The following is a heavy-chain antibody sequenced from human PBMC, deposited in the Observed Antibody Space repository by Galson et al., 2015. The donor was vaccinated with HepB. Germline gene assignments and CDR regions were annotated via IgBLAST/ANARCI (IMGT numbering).Heavy chain of an antibody. CDR3: ATYYYETGYYFDY. V-gene: IGHV1-24*01. CDR2: FDPEDGET. CDR1: GYTLTELS. Sequence: SVKVSCKVSGYTLTELSMHWVRQAPGKGLEWMGGFDPEDGETIYAQKFQGRVTMTEDTSTDTAYMELSSLRSEDTAVYYCATYYYETGYYFDYWGQGTLVTVSS. D-gene: IGHD3-22*01. J-gene: IGHJ4*02.